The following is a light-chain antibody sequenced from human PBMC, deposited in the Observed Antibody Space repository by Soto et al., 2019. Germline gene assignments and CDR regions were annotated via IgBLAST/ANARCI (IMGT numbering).Light chain of an antibody. J-gene: IGLJ1*01. V-gene: IGLV2-14*01. CDR1: SSDVGGHDY. CDR3: SSYTSSSTFV. Sequence: QSVLTQPASVSGSPGQSITISCTGTSSDVGGHDYVSWYQQHPGKVPKLMIYEVSNRPSGVSNRFSGSKSGDTASLTISGLQAEDEADYYCSSYTSSSTFVFXTGTKV. CDR2: EVS.